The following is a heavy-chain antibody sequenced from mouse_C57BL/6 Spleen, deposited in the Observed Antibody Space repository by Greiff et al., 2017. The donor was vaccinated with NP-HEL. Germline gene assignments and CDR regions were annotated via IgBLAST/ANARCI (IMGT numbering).Heavy chain of an antibody. Sequence: VQLQQSGPVLVKPGASVKMSCKASGYTFTDYYMNWVKQSHGKSLEWIGVINPYNGGTSYNQKFKGKATLTVDKSSSTAYMELNSLTSEDSAVYYCARDYDYDEGFAYWGQGTLVTVSA. J-gene: IGHJ3*01. V-gene: IGHV1-19*01. CDR2: INPYNGGT. CDR3: ARDYDYDEGFAY. CDR1: GYTFTDYY. D-gene: IGHD2-4*01.